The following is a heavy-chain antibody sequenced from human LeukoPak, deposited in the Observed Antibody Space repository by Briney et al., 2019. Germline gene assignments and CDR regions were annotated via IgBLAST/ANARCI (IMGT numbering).Heavy chain of an antibody. CDR1: GGTFSSYA. V-gene: IGHV1-69*13. Sequence: GASVKVSCKASGGTFSSYAISWVRQAPGQGLEWMGWIIPIFGTANYAQKFQGRVTITADESTSTAYMELSSLRSEDTAVYYCARNGDYYEKSGYYYLFDFWGQGTLVTVSS. CDR2: IIPIFGTA. J-gene: IGHJ4*02. CDR3: ARNGDYYEKSGYYYLFDF. D-gene: IGHD3-22*01.